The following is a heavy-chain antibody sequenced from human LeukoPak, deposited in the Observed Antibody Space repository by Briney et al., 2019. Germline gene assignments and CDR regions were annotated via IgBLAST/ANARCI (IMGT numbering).Heavy chain of an antibody. CDR2: INSRGTSK. Sequence: GGSLRLSCAASGFTSNTNSMNWLRPTQGKGLKGVSSINSRGTSKYYAPPVKGRFTISRDNTKSSLYLQMNSLRVEDTALYYCARFETSMTVGSHAFDIWGQGTMVTVSS. CDR3: ARFETSMTVGSHAFDI. CDR1: GFTSNTNS. V-gene: IGHV3-21*01. J-gene: IGHJ3*02. D-gene: IGHD1-26*01.